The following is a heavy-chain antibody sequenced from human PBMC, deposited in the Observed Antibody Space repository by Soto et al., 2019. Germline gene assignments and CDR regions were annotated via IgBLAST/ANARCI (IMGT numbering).Heavy chain of an antibody. D-gene: IGHD2-15*01. Sequence: QVQLVQSGAEVKKPGASVKVSCKASGYTFTSYDINWVRQATGQGLEWMGWMNPNSGNTGSAQKFQGRVTMTTNTSISTAYMGLSRLRSEDTAVYYGARDCGGGSCYPDDAFDIWGQGTMVTVSS. V-gene: IGHV1-8*01. CDR3: ARDCGGGSCYPDDAFDI. CDR2: MNPNSGNT. CDR1: GYTFTSYD. J-gene: IGHJ3*02.